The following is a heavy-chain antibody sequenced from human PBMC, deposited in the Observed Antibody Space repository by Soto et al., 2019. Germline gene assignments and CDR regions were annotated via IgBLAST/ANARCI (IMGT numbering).Heavy chain of an antibody. CDR3: ARVPDV. J-gene: IGHJ6*02. Sequence: SETRSLTCTVSGVSISKGDYYWSWIRQSPGRGLEWIGYIYYSGSTYYNPSLKSRITISVDRSKNQFSLKLSSVTAADTAVYYCARVPDVWGQGTTVTVSS. V-gene: IGHV4-30-4*01. CDR2: IYYSGST. CDR1: GVSISKGDYY.